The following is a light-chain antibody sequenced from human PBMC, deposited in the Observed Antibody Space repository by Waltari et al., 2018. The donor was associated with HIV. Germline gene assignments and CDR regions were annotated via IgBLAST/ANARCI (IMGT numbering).Light chain of an antibody. CDR1: RSDIGAYDF. J-gene: IGLJ3*02. CDR2: EVT. CDR3: SSYGDSLRVL. V-gene: IGLV2-8*01. Sequence: QSALTQPPSASGSLGQSVTISCTGSRSDIGAYDFVSCFQQHPHSAPKLLLYEVTRRPSTVSDRFSGSRSGNTAFLTVAGLQPDDEATYFCSSYGDSLRVLFGGGTNVTVL.